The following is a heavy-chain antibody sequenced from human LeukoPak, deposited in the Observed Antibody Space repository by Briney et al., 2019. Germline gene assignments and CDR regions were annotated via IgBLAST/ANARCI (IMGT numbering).Heavy chain of an antibody. CDR1: GYSFTSYW. D-gene: IGHD5-24*01. CDR2: IYPVDPDT. CDR3: ARPQDGYNRAIDY. J-gene: IGHJ4*02. V-gene: IGHV5-51*01. Sequence: GQSPKFSCKGSGYSFTSYWIGWVRQLPGKGLEWMGIIYPVDPDTRYSPSFQGQVTISADKSISTAYLQWSSLKASDTAMYYCARPQDGYNRAIDYWGQGTLVTVSS.